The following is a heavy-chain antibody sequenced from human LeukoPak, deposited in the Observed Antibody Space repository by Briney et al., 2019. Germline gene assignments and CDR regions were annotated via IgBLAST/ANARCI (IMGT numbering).Heavy chain of an antibody. V-gene: IGHV1-18*01. CDR1: GYTFTSYG. CDR3: ARPIGIAAAGNWFDP. Sequence: SVKVSCKASGYTFTSYGISWVRQAPGQGLEWMGWISAYNGNTNYAQKLQGRVTMTTDTSTSTAYMELRSLRSDDTAVYYCARPIGIAAAGNWFDPWGQGTLVTVSS. D-gene: IGHD6-13*01. J-gene: IGHJ5*02. CDR2: ISAYNGNT.